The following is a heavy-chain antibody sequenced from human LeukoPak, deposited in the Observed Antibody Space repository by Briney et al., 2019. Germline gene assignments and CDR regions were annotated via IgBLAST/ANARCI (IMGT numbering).Heavy chain of an antibody. CDR1: GFTFSRYW. CDR2: INSEGRST. J-gene: IGHJ4*02. D-gene: IGHD3-9*01. V-gene: IGHV3-74*01. Sequence: GGSLRLSCVASGFTFSRYWMHWVRQAPGKGLVWVSRINSEGRSTNYADSVKGRFSISRDNAENTLYLQMNSLRVEDTAVYYCVRGADTGYSSDSWGQGTLVTVSS. CDR3: VRGADTGYSSDS.